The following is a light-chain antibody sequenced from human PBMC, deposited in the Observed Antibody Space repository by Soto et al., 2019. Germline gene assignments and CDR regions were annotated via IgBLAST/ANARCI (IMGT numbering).Light chain of an antibody. CDR2: KAS. V-gene: IGKV1-5*03. J-gene: IGKJ1*01. CDR3: QQYINRWT. CDR1: QSISTW. Sequence: DIQMTQSPSTLSASVGDRVTFTCRASQSISTWLAWYQQKPGKAPKLLIYKASSLESGVPSRFSGSGSGTEFTLTISSLQPDDFATYYCQQYINRWTFGQGTKV.